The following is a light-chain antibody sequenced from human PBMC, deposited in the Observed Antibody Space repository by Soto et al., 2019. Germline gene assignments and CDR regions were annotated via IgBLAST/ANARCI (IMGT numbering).Light chain of an antibody. Sequence: AIRMTQSPSSLAASTGDRVTITCGASQGISSYLAWYQQKPGKAPKLLIYAASTLQSGVPSRFSGSGSGTDFTLTISCLQSEDFATYFCQQFNSYPRTFGPGTKVDIK. J-gene: IGKJ3*01. CDR2: AAS. CDR1: QGISSY. CDR3: QQFNSYPRT. V-gene: IGKV1-8*01.